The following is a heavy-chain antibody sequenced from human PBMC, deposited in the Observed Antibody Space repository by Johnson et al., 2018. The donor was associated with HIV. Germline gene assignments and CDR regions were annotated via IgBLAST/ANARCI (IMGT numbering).Heavy chain of an antibody. CDR1: GFTFSSYA. V-gene: IGHV3-33*06. CDR3: AKDLFTEREDDVFDI. Sequence: QVQLVEFGGGVVQPGRSLRLSCAASGFTFSSYAMHWVRQAPGKGLAWVAVIWYDGSNKYYADSVKGRLTISRDNSKNTLYLQMNSLRAEDTAVYYCAKDLFTEREDDVFDIWGQGTMVTVSS. J-gene: IGHJ3*02. CDR2: IWYDGSNK. D-gene: IGHD1-26*01.